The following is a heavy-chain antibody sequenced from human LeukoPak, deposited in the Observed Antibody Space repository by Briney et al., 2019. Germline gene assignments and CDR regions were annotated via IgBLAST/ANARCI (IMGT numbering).Heavy chain of an antibody. D-gene: IGHD6-13*01. CDR2: ISAYNGNT. CDR3: ARVPIPPYSSSWYQPFDY. J-gene: IGHJ4*02. CDR1: GYTLTSYD. V-gene: IGHV1-18*01. Sequence: ASVKVSCKASGYTLTSYDISWVRQAPGQGLEWMGWISAYNGNTNYAQKLQGRVTMTTDTSTSTACMELRSLRSDDSAVYFCARVPIPPYSSSWYQPFDYWGQGTLVTVSS.